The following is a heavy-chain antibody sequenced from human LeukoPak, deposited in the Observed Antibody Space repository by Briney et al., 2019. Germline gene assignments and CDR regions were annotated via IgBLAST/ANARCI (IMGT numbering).Heavy chain of an antibody. CDR3: AREGSHCSSTSCPFDY. D-gene: IGHD2-2*01. Sequence: ASVKVSCKASGYTFTGYYMHWVRQAPGQGLEWMGWINPNSGGTNYAQKFQGRVTMTRDTSISTAYVELSRLRSDDTAVYYCAREGSHCSSTSCPFDYWGQGTLVTVSS. J-gene: IGHJ4*02. CDR1: GYTFTGYY. CDR2: INPNSGGT. V-gene: IGHV1-2*02.